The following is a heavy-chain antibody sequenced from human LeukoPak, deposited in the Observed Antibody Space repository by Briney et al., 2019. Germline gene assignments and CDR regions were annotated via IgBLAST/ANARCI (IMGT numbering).Heavy chain of an antibody. V-gene: IGHV1-18*01. CDR2: ISAYNGNT. J-gene: IGHJ5*02. CDR3: ARSPSVVVVITTSVGNWFDP. CDR1: GYTFTSYG. D-gene: IGHD3-22*01. Sequence: GASVKVSCKASGYTFTSYGISWVRQAPGQGLEWMGWISAYNGNTNYAQKLQGRVTMNTETSTSTDYMELRILRSDDTAVYYCARSPSVVVVITTSVGNWFDPWGQGTLVTVSS.